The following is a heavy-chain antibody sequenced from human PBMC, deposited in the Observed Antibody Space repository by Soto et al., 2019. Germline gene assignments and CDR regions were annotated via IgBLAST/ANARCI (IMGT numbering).Heavy chain of an antibody. J-gene: IGHJ4*02. CDR3: ARVRLVRGVIARMVDY. CDR2: ISSSSSYI. D-gene: IGHD3-10*01. Sequence: GGSLRLSCAASGFTFSSYSMNWVRQAPGKGLEWVSSISSSSSYIYYADSVKGRFTISRDNAKNSLYLQMNSLRAEDTAVYYCARVRLVRGVIARMVDYWGQGTLVTVYS. V-gene: IGHV3-21*01. CDR1: GFTFSSYS.